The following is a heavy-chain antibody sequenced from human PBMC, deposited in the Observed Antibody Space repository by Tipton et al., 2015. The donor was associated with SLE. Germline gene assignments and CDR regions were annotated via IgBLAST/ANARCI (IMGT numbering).Heavy chain of an antibody. V-gene: IGHV4-59*08. CDR2: IYYSGST. D-gene: IGHD6-25*01. CDR3: ARHYGAAGAFDI. CDR1: GGSFSSYY. Sequence: TLSLTCAVYGGSFSSYYWSWIRQPPGKGLEWIGYIYYSGSTNYNPSLKSRVTISVDASKNQFSLKLSSVTAADTAVYYCARHYGAAGAFDIWGQGTMVTVSS. J-gene: IGHJ3*02.